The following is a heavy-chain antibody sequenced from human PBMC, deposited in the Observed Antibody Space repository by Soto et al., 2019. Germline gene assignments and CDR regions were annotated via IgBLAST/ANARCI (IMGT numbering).Heavy chain of an antibody. J-gene: IGHJ6*02. V-gene: IGHV1-18*01. CDR1: GYTFTSYG. CDR3: ASSTNYYYYYGMDV. Sequence: ASVKVSCKASGYTFTSYGISWVRQAPGQGLEWMGWISAYNGNTNYAQKLQGRVTMTTDTSTSTAYMELRSLRSDDTAVYYCASSTNYYYYYGMDVWGQGTTVTVSS. CDR2: ISAYNGNT.